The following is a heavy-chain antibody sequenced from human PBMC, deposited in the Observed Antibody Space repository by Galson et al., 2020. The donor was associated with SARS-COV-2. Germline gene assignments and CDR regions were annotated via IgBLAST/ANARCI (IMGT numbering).Heavy chain of an antibody. D-gene: IGHD3-16*01. CDR2: IRYDGGKK. J-gene: IGHJ4*01. CDR3: AEYYGGSYEC. CDR1: GFTYSGYG. Sequence: GSPRLPCAAPGFTYSGYGMHWVRQAPDKGLEWVALIRYDGGKKYYADPVEGRFTIARDNAQNTPYLQMDSLRGEDTAVYYCAEYYGGSYECWVHGTLVTVSS. V-gene: IGHV3-30*02.